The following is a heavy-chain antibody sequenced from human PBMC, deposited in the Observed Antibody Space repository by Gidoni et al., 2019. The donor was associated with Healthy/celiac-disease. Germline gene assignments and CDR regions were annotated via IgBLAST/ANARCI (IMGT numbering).Heavy chain of an antibody. V-gene: IGHV1-2*02. CDR2: INPNSGGT. J-gene: IGHJ6*02. D-gene: IGHD3-22*01. CDR1: GYTFTGYY. CDR3: AREYYYDSSGYGKGYGMDV. Sequence: QVQLVQSGAEVKKPGASVKVSCKASGYTFTGYYMHWVRQAPGQGLEWMGWINPNSGGTNYAQKFQGRVTMTRDTSISTAYMELSRLRSDDTAVYYCAREYYYDSSGYGKGYGMDVWGQGTTVTVSS.